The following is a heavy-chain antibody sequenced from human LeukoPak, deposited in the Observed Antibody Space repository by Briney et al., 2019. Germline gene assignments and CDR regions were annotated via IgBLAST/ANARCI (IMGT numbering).Heavy chain of an antibody. CDR3: ARVVYGDYYYYGMDV. D-gene: IGHD4-17*01. V-gene: IGHV3-20*01. Sequence: GGSLRLSCAASGFTFDDYGMSWVRQAPGKGLEWVSVINWNGGSTGYADSVKGRFTISRDNAKNSLYLQMNSLRAEDTALYHCARVVYGDYYYYGMDVWGQGTTVTVSS. CDR2: INWNGGST. J-gene: IGHJ6*02. CDR1: GFTFDDYG.